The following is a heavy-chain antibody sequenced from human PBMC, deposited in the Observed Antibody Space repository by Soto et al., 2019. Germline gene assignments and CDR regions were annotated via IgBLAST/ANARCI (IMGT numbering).Heavy chain of an antibody. CDR3: ARTNYYDSSGDY. CDR2: ISAYNGNT. J-gene: IGHJ4*02. CDR1: GYTFTSYG. D-gene: IGHD3-22*01. Sequence: ASVKVSCKASGYTFTSYGISWVRQAPGQGLEWMGWISAYNGNTNYAQKLQGRVTMTTDTSASTAYMELRSLRSDDTAVYYCARTNYYDSSGDYRGQGTLVNVSS. V-gene: IGHV1-18*01.